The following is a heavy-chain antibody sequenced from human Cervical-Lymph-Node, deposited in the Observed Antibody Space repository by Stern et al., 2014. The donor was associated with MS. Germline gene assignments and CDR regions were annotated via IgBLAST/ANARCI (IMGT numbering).Heavy chain of an antibody. CDR1: GIIFGDYV. J-gene: IGHJ6*02. V-gene: IGHV3-9*01. CDR3: AKDLGEVFYYGMDV. D-gene: IGHD2-21*01. Sequence: EVQLVESGGGLVQPGGSLRLSCAASGIIFGDYVMHRVRPAPGKGLEWGAGISWNSGDIAYTDSVKGRFTISRDNAKNSLYLHMNSLRAEDTALYYCAKDLGEVFYYGMDVWGQGTTVTVSS. CDR2: ISWNSGDI.